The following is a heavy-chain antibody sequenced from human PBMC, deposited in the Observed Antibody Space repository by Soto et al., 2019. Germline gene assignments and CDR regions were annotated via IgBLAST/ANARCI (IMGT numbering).Heavy chain of an antibody. CDR3: ARSSVAGAGYFQH. CDR2: IYYSGST. J-gene: IGHJ1*01. V-gene: IGHV4-31*03. CDR1: GGSVSGGVYY. D-gene: IGHD6-19*01. Sequence: QVQLQESGPGLVKPSQTLSLTCTVSGGSVSGGVYYWNWIRQHPEKGLEWIGYIYYSGSTYYNPSLRSRVTISADTSKNQFSRTLSAVTVADTAVYYCARSSVAGAGYFQHWGQGTQVIVSS.